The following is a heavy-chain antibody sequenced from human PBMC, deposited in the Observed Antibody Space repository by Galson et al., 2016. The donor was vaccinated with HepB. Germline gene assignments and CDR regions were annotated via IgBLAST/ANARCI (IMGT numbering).Heavy chain of an antibody. D-gene: IGHD2/OR15-2a*01. CDR2: IYPGDSDT. J-gene: IGHJ4*02. CDR1: GYSFTSYW. Sequence: QSGAEVKKPGESLKISYKGSGYSFTSYWIGWVRQMPGKGLEWMGIIYPGDSDTRYSPSLQGRVTISADKTISTADLQWSSLKASDTAMYYRARRGLYSTTFDYWGQGTLVTVSS. CDR3: ARRGLYSTTFDY. V-gene: IGHV5-51*01.